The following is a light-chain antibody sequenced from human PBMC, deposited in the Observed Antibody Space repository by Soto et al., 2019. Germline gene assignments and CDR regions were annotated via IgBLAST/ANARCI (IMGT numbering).Light chain of an antibody. V-gene: IGKV3-15*01. CDR1: QSVSSN. J-gene: IGKJ5*01. CDR2: GAS. CDR3: QQRSNWLPGIT. Sequence: EIVMTHSPATLSVSPGERATLSCRASQSVSSNLAWYQQKPGQAPRLLIYGASTRATGIPARFSGSGSGTEFTLTISSLQSEDFAVYYCQQRSNWLPGITFGQGTRLEIK.